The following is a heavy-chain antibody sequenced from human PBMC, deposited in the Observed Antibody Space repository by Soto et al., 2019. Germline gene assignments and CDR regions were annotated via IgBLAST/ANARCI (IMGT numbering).Heavy chain of an antibody. CDR2: IKYSGTT. J-gene: IGHJ4*02. CDR3: ARASYDSSTYYLDY. V-gene: IGHV4-39*01. Sequence: PSETLSLTCTVSGGSISSSRCHWGWIRQPPGKGLEWIASIKYSGTTFYNPSLKSRVTLSVDTSKNQFALKLSSVTAADTAVYYCARASYDSSTYYLDYWGQGTLVTVSS. D-gene: IGHD3-22*01. CDR1: GGSISSSRCH.